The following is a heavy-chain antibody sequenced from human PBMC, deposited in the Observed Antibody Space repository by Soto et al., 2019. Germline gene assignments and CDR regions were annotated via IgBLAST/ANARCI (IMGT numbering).Heavy chain of an antibody. CDR2: ITPIFGTA. J-gene: IGHJ6*02. V-gene: IGHV1-69*06. CDR3: ARGYYDILTGYYRPV. D-gene: IGHD3-9*01. CDR1: GGTFSSYA. Sequence: ASVKVSCKASGGTFSSYAISWVRLAPGQGLEWMGGITPIFGTANYAQKFQGRVTITADKSTSTAYMELSSLRSEDTAVYYCARGYYDILTGYYRPVWGQGITLTVSS.